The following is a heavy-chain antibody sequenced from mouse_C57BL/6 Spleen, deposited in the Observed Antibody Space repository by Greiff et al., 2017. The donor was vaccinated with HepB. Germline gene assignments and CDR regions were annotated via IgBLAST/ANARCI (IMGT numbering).Heavy chain of an antibody. V-gene: IGHV1-82*01. CDR2: IYPGDGDT. Sequence: VQLQESGPELVKPGASVKISCKASGYAFSSSWMNWVKQRPGKGLEWIGRIYPGDGDTNYNGKFKGKATLTADKSSSTAYMQLSSLTSEDSAVYFCARDGYGYFPLDYWGQGTTLTVSS. CDR1: GYAFSSSW. CDR3: ARDGYGYFPLDY. J-gene: IGHJ2*01. D-gene: IGHD2-2*01.